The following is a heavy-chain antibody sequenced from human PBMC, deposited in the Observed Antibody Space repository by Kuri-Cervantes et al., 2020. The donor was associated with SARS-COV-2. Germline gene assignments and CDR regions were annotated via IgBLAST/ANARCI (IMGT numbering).Heavy chain of an antibody. Sequence: YYMHWVRQAPGQGLEWMGWINPNSGGTNYAQKFQGWVTMTRDTSISTVYMELSRLRSDDTSVYYCARSTPLRRLVVISQGGAFDIWGQGIMVTVSS. CDR2: INPNSGGT. CDR1: YY. D-gene: IGHD3-22*01. J-gene: IGHJ3*02. CDR3: ARSTPLRRLVVISQGGAFDI. V-gene: IGHV1-2*04.